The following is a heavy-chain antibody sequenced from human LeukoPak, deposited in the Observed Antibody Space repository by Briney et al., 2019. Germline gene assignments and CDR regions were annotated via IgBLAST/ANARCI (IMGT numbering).Heavy chain of an antibody. Sequence: SVKVSCKASGGTFSSYAISWVRQAPGQGLEWMGGIIPIFGTANYAQKFQGRVTITADESTSTAYMELSSLRSEDTAVYYCARDLTYCSSTSCDTGYWGQGTQVTVSS. V-gene: IGHV1-69*01. CDR2: IIPIFGTA. CDR3: ARDLTYCSSTSCDTGY. D-gene: IGHD2-2*02. CDR1: GGTFSSYA. J-gene: IGHJ4*02.